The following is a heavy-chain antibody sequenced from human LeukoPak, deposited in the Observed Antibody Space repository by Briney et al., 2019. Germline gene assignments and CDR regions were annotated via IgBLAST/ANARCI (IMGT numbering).Heavy chain of an antibody. CDR1: GGSISSSSYY. D-gene: IGHD5-12*01. CDR2: VYYGGST. V-gene: IGHV4-61*05. CDR3: ARGGIRGYSAFDNLDF. Sequence: SQTLSLTCTVSGGSISSSSYYWGWIRQPPGKGLEWIGYVYYGGSTNYNPSLKSRVSMSVDTSKNQFSLTLTSVTAADTAFYYCARGGIRGYSAFDNLDFWGLGTHVTVSS. J-gene: IGHJ4*02.